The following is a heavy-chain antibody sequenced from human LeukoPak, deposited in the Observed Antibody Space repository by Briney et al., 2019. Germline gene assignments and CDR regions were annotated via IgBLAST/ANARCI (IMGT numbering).Heavy chain of an antibody. CDR3: ARGLSFDY. CDR1: GFTFSSSS. CDR2: IISTRSTI. Sequence: PGGSLRLSCVASGFTFSSSSMNWVRQAPGKGLEWVSYIISTRSTIYYADSVKGRFTISRDNANNLLYLQMNSLRDEDTAVYYCARGLSFDYWGQGTLVTVSS. V-gene: IGHV3-48*02. J-gene: IGHJ4*02.